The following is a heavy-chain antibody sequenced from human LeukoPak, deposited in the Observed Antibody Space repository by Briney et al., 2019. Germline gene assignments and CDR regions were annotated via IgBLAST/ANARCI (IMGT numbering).Heavy chain of an antibody. V-gene: IGHV3-73*01. J-gene: IGHJ4*02. CDR3: TSRVVVTPNEFFY. D-gene: IGHD3-22*01. CDR2: IRSKANSYAT. CDR1: GFTFSGSA. Sequence: PGGSLKLSCAASGFTFSGSAMHWVRQASGKGLEWVGRIRSKANSYATAYAASVKGRFTISRDDSKNTAYLQMNSLKTEDTAVYYCTSRVVVTPNEFFYWGQGTLVTVSS.